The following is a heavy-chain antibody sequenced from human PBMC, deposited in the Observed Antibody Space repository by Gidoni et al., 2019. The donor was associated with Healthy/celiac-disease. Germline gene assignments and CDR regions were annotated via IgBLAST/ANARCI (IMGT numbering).Heavy chain of an antibody. CDR3: ARVQPRNWDYYYYYGMDV. CDR1: GFTVSSNY. CDR2: IYSGGST. Sequence: EVQLVESGGGLVQPGGSLRLSCAASGFTVSSNYMSWVRQAPGKGLEWVSVIYSGGSTYYADSVKGRFTISRDNSKNTLYLQMNSLRAEDTAVYYCARVQPRNWDYYYYYGMDVWGQGTTVTVS. J-gene: IGHJ6*02. D-gene: IGHD7-27*01. V-gene: IGHV3-66*01.